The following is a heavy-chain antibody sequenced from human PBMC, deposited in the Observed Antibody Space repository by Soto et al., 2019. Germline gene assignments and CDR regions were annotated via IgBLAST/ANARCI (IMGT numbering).Heavy chain of an antibody. Sequence: GGSLRLSCAASGFTFSSYGMHWVRQAPGKGLEWVAVIWYDGSNKYYADSVKGRFTISRDNSKNTLYLQMNSLRAEDTAVYYCATSGIEYSSSPGRYYFDYWGQGTLVTVSS. CDR1: GFTFSSYG. J-gene: IGHJ4*02. CDR3: ATSGIEYSSSPGRYYFDY. D-gene: IGHD6-6*01. V-gene: IGHV3-33*01. CDR2: IWYDGSNK.